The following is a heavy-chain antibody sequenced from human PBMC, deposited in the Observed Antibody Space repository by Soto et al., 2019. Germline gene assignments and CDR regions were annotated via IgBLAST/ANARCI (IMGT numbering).Heavy chain of an antibody. Sequence: SSVKVACNASGGTFSGYAISWVRQAPGQGLEWMGGIIPIFGTANYAQKFQGRVTITADESTSTAYMELSSLRSEDTAVYYCARAVSTYYYDSSGYYMDAFDIWGQGTMVTVSS. D-gene: IGHD3-22*01. J-gene: IGHJ3*02. CDR3: ARAVSTYYYDSSGYYMDAFDI. V-gene: IGHV1-69*13. CDR1: GGTFSGYA. CDR2: IIPIFGTA.